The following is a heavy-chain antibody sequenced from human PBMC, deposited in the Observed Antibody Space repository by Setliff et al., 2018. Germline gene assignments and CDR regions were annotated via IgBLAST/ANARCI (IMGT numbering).Heavy chain of an antibody. J-gene: IGHJ3*02. CDR2: ISYTGSS. CDR3: AREPMDSAMVTTGAFDI. V-gene: IGHV4-59*01. Sequence: PSETLSLTCTVSGDSIRSYYWSWVRQPPGRGLEWIGYISYTGSSNYNPSLKSRVTISVDTSKNQFSLRLRSVSAADTAVYYCAREPMDSAMVTTGAFDIWGRGTMVTVSS. D-gene: IGHD5-18*01. CDR1: GDSIRSYY.